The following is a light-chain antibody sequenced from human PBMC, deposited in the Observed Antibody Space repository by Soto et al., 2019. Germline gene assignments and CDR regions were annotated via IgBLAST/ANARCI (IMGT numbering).Light chain of an antibody. CDR3: AAWDVSLDGPV. V-gene: IGLV1-44*01. CDR2: SNS. CDR1: YSNIGTNT. Sequence: QPVLTQPPSASGTPGQRVTISCSGSYSNIGTNTVNWYQQVPGTAPKLLIYSNSQRPSGVPDRFSGSKSGTSASLAISGLQSDDEADYYCAAWDVSLDGPVFGGGTKVTVL. J-gene: IGLJ3*02.